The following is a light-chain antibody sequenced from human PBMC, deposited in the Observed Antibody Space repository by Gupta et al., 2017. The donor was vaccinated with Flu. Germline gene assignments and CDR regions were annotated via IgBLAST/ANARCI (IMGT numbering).Light chain of an antibody. CDR2: DAS. V-gene: IGKV1-33*01. J-gene: IGKJ2*03. CDR3: QQYDNLPYS. Sequence: DIQMTQSPSSLSASVGDRVTITCQASQDISNHLNWYQQKPGKAPKLLMYDASNLETGVPSRFSGSGSGTDFTFTISSLQPEDIATYYCQQYDNLPYSFGQGTKLEIK. CDR1: QDISNH.